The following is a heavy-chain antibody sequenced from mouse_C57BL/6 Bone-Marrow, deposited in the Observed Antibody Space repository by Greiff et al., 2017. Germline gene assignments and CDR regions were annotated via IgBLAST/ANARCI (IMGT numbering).Heavy chain of an antibody. CDR3: ARSDEYV. D-gene: IGHD5-1*01. J-gene: IGHJ4*01. CDR1: GYTFTSYW. CDR2: IDPSDSYT. Sequence: QVQLQQPGAELVMPGASVKLSCKASGYTFTSYWMHWVKQRPGQGLEWIGEIDPSDSYTNSNQKFKGKSTLTVDKSSSTAYMQLSSLTSEDSAVYYCARSDEYVWGQGTSVTVAS. V-gene: IGHV1-69*01.